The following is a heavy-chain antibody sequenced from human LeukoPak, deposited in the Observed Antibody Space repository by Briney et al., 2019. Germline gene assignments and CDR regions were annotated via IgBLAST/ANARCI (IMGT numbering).Heavy chain of an antibody. CDR3: ARVNGDYEFDY. Sequence: TGGSLRLSCAASGFTFSSYWMSWVRQAPGRGLEWVANIKQDGSEKYYVDSVKGRFTIPRDNAKNSLYLQMNSLRAEDTAVYYCARVNGDYEFDYWGQGTLVTVSS. D-gene: IGHD4-17*01. CDR1: GFTFSSYW. V-gene: IGHV3-7*01. CDR2: IKQDGSEK. J-gene: IGHJ4*02.